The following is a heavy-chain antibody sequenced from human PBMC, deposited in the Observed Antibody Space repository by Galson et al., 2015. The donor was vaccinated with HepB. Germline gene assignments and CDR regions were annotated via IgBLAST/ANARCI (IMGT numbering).Heavy chain of an antibody. CDR1: GFTFSDHF. CDR3: ARIRGVHGD. V-gene: IGHV3-72*01. J-gene: IGHJ4*02. Sequence: SLRLSCAASGFTFSDHFVDWVRQGPGKGLEWVGRTKDKAYNCMTEYAASVKGRFTISRDDSKNSLYLQMNSLKSEDTAVYYCARIRGVHGDWGQGTLVTVSS. CDR2: TKDKAYNCMT. D-gene: IGHD3-10*01.